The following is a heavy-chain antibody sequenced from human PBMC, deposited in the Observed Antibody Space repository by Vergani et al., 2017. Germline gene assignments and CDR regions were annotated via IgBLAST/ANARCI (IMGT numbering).Heavy chain of an antibody. D-gene: IGHD3-9*01. CDR3: ARVLRYLKTPYYFDY. CDR2: IYYSGST. Sequence: QLQLQESGPGLVKPSETLSLTCTVSGGSISSSSYYWGWIRQPPGKGLEWIGSIYYSGSTYYNPSLKSRVTISVDTSTNQFSLKLSSVTAADTAVYYCARVLRYLKTPYYFDYWGQGTLVTVSS. V-gene: IGHV4-39*01. J-gene: IGHJ4*02. CDR1: GGSISSSSYY.